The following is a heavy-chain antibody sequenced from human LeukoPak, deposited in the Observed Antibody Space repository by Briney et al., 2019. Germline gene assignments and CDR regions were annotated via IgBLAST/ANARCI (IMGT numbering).Heavy chain of an antibody. Sequence: SVKVSCKASGGTFSSYAISWVRQAPGQGLEWMGGIIPIFGTANYAQKFQGRVTITADKSTSTAYMELSSLRSEDTAVYYCARESMRYDILTGYFSENWFDPWGQGTLVTVSS. CDR1: GGTFSSYA. V-gene: IGHV1-69*06. CDR2: IIPIFGTA. CDR3: ARESMRYDILTGYFSENWFDP. D-gene: IGHD3-9*01. J-gene: IGHJ5*02.